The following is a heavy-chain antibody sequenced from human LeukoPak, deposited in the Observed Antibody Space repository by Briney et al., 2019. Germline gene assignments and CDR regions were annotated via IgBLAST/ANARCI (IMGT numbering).Heavy chain of an antibody. CDR3: AKCQGYYDSSGYYSAYCYMDV. V-gene: IGHV3-23*01. CDR1: GFIFSNYA. Sequence: GGSLRLSCAVSGFIFSNYAIIWVRQAPGKGLEWVSRISGSGGSTYYADSVKGRFTISRDNSKNTLYLQMNSLRAEDTAVYYCAKCQGYYDSSGYYSAYCYMDVWGKGTTVTVSS. J-gene: IGHJ6*03. CDR2: ISGSGGST. D-gene: IGHD3-22*01.